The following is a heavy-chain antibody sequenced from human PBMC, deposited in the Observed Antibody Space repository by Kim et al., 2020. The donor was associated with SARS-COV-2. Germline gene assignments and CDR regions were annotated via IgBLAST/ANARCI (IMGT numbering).Heavy chain of an antibody. J-gene: IGHJ4*02. V-gene: IGHV4-34*01. CDR3: ARGEAGSGQVDY. Sequence: NYNPCLKSRVTMTVNTSKNQFSLKLSTVTAADTAMYYCARGEAGSGQVDYWGQGTLVTVSS. D-gene: IGHD3-10*01.